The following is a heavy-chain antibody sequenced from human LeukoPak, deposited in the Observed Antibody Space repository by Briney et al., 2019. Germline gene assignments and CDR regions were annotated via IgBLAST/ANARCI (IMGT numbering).Heavy chain of an antibody. CDR2: IIPIFGTA. J-gene: IGHJ4*02. D-gene: IGHD1-7*01. CDR3: AREGRWNYALDY. CDR1: GYTFTSYA. Sequence: GASVKVSCKASGYTFTSYAVSWVRQAPGQGLEWMGGIIPIFGTANYAQKFQGRVTITTDESTSTAYMELSSLRSEDTAVYYCAREGRWNYALDYWGQGTLVTVSS. V-gene: IGHV1-69*05.